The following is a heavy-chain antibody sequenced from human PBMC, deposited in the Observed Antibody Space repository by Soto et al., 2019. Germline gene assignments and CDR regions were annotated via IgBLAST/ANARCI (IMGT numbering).Heavy chain of an antibody. CDR2: ISSSSSYT. V-gene: IGHV3-11*06. CDR3: ARGKNIVLMVYAIRPFDY. Sequence: QVQLVESGGGLVKPGGSLRLSCAASGFTFSDYYMSWIRQAPGKGLEWVSYISSSSSYTNYADSVKGRFTISRDNAKNSLYLQMNSLRAEDTAVYYCARGKNIVLMVYAIRPFDYWGQGTLGTVSS. CDR1: GFTFSDYY. J-gene: IGHJ4*02. D-gene: IGHD2-8*01.